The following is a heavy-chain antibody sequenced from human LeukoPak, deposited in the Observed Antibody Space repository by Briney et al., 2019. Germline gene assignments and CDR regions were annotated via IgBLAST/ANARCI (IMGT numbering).Heavy chain of an antibody. D-gene: IGHD3-22*01. CDR3: ARAGTMIVVVNDAFDI. J-gene: IGHJ3*02. V-gene: IGHV4-34*01. Sequence: SETLSLTCAVYGGSFSGYYWSWIRQPPGKGLEWIGEINHSGSTNYNPSLKSRVTISVDTSKNQFSLKLSSVTAADTAVYYCARAGTMIVVVNDAFDIWGQGTMVTVSS. CDR2: INHSGST. CDR1: GGSFSGYY.